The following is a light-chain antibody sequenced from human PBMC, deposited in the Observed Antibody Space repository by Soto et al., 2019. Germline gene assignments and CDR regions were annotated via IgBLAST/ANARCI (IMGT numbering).Light chain of an antibody. V-gene: IGKV3-15*01. CDR3: QQYNNWPPMA. Sequence: EIVMTQSPATLSVSPGERATLSCRASQSVSSNLAWYQQKPGQAPRLLISGASTRATGIPARFSGSGSGTEFTLTISSLQSEDFAVYYCQQYNNWPPMAFGQGTKGEI. J-gene: IGKJ1*01. CDR2: GAS. CDR1: QSVSSN.